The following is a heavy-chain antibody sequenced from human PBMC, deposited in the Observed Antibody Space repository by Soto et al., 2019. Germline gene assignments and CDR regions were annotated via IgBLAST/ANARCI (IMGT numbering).Heavy chain of an antibody. V-gene: IGHV4-39*01. J-gene: IGHJ4*02. CDR2: IYYSGST. Sequence: SETLSLTCTVFGGSISSSSYYWGWIRQPPGKGLEWIGSIYYSGSTYYNPSLKSRVTISVDTSKNQFSLKLSSVTAADTAVYYCARQGPHGANWVRYFDSWGQGTLVTVSS. D-gene: IGHD7-27*01. CDR1: GGSISSSSYY. CDR3: ARQGPHGANWVRYFDS.